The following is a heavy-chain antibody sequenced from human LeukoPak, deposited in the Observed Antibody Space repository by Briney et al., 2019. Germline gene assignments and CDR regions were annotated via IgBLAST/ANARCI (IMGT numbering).Heavy chain of an antibody. V-gene: IGHV4-34*01. CDR1: GGSFSGYY. J-gene: IGHJ4*02. Sequence: SETLSLTCAVYGGSFSGYYWSWIRQPPGKGLEWIGEINHSGSTNYNPSLKSRVTISVDTSKNQFSLKLSSVTAADTAVYYCARGSRGYTYGWGQGTLVTVSS. CDR2: INHSGST. CDR3: ARGSRGYTYG. D-gene: IGHD5-18*01.